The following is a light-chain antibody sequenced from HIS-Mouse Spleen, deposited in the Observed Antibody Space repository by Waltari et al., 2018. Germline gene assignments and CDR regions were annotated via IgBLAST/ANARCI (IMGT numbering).Light chain of an antibody. CDR2: EVS. CDR1: SSDVGSYNR. CDR3: SSYTSSSTV. V-gene: IGLV2-18*02. J-gene: IGLJ1*01. Sequence: QSALTQPPSVSGSPGQSVTISCTGTSSDVGSYNRVSWYQQPPGTAPKLMIYEVSHRPSGVPDRFSGSKSGNTASLTISGLQAEDEADYYCSSYTSSSTVFGTGTKVTVL.